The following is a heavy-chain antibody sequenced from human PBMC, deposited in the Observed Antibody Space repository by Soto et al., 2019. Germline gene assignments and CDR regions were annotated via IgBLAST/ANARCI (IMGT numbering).Heavy chain of an antibody. CDR1: GGSISSGGYY. CDR2: IYYSGST. J-gene: IGHJ5*02. V-gene: IGHV4-31*03. D-gene: IGHD3-10*01. CDR3: ARVWFGESYNWFDP. Sequence: QVQLQESGPGLVKPSQTLSLTCTVSGGSISSGGYYWSWIRQHPGKGLEWIGYIYYSGSTYYNPSLKRRVTISVDTSKNQFSLKLSSVTAADTAVYYCARVWFGESYNWFDPWGQGTLVTVSS.